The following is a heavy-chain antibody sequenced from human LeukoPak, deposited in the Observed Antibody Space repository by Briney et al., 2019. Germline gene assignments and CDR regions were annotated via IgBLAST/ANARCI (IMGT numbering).Heavy chain of an antibody. D-gene: IGHD1-26*01. J-gene: IGHJ4*02. V-gene: IGHV3-33*01. Sequence: PGRSLRLSCAASGFAFSNYDMHWVRQATGKGLEWVAVIWYDGTNKYYADSVKGRFTISRDNSKNTLYLQMNSLRAEDTAVYYCARGVGGSYLFDYWGQGTLVTVSS. CDR2: IWYDGTNK. CDR1: GFAFSNYD. CDR3: ARGVGGSYLFDY.